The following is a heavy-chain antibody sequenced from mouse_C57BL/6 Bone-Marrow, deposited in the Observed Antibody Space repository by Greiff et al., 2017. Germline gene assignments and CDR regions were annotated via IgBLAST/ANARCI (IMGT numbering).Heavy chain of an antibody. D-gene: IGHD4-1*01. CDR2: IDPSDSYT. J-gene: IGHJ3*01. Sequence: VQLQQPGAELVKPGASVKLSCKASGYTFTSYWMQWVKQRPGQGLEWIGEIDPSDSYTNYNQKFKGKATLTVDTSSSTAYMQLSSLTSEDSAVYYCARGGLGRLAYWGQGTLVTVSA. V-gene: IGHV1-50*01. CDR1: GYTFTSYW. CDR3: ARGGLGRLAY.